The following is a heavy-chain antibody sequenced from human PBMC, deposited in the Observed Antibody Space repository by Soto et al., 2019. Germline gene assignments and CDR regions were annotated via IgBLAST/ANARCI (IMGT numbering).Heavy chain of an antibody. CDR2: INPNSGGT. V-gene: IGHV1-2*04. CDR3: ARGNWYFGVDY. Sequence: GASVKVSCKASGYTFTGYYMHWVRQAPGQGLEWMGWINPNSGGTNYARKFQGWVTMTRDTSISTAYMELSRLRSDDTAVYYCARGNWYFGVDYWGQGTLVTVSS. CDR1: GYTFTGYY. D-gene: IGHD1-7*01. J-gene: IGHJ4*02.